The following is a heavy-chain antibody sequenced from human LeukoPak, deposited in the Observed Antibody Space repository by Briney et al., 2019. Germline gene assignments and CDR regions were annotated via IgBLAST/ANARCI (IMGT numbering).Heavy chain of an antibody. CDR2: IYHSGST. V-gene: IGHV4-30-2*01. J-gene: IGHJ4*02. Sequence: SGTLSLTCAVSGGSISSGGYSWSWIRQPPGKGLEWIGYIYHSGSTYYNPSLKSRVTISVDRSKNQFSLKLSSVTAADTAVYYCARGRYYFDYWGQGTLVTVSS. D-gene: IGHD4-17*01. CDR3: ARGRYYFDY. CDR1: GGSISSGGYS.